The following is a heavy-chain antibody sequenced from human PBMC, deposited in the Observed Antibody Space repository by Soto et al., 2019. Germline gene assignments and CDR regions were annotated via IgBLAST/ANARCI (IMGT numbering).Heavy chain of an antibody. CDR3: ARDQIAVAGQPNYYYYGMDV. Sequence: ASVKVSCKASGYTFTGYYMHWVRQAPGQGLEWMGWINPNSGGTNYAQKFQGRVTMTRDTSISTAYMELSRLRSDDTAVYYCARDQIAVAGQPNYYYYGMDVWGQGTPVTVSS. CDR2: INPNSGGT. V-gene: IGHV1-2*02. D-gene: IGHD6-19*01. J-gene: IGHJ6*02. CDR1: GYTFTGYY.